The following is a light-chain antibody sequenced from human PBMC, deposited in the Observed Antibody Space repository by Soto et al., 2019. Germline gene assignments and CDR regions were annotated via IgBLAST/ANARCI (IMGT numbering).Light chain of an antibody. Sequence: SYELTQPPSVSVSPGQTASLTCSGDKLGDKYACWYQQKPGQSPVLVIYQDSKRPSGIPERFSGSNSGNTATLTISGTQAMDEADYYCQAWDSSHVVFGGGTKVTVL. CDR3: QAWDSSHVV. J-gene: IGLJ2*01. V-gene: IGLV3-1*01. CDR1: KLGDKY. CDR2: QDS.